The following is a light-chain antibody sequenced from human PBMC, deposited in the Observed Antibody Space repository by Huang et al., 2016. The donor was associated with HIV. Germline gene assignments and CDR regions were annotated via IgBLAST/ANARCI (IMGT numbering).Light chain of an antibody. CDR1: QIVSIN. V-gene: IGKV3D-15*01. J-gene: IGKJ2*01. Sequence: EIVMTQSPATLSVSPGERATLSCRASQIVSINFAWYQQKPGQAPGLLIYGASTRATGIPARFSGSGSGTEFTLTISSLQSEDFAVYYCQQYNNWPPDTFGQGTKLEIK. CDR3: QQYNNWPPDT. CDR2: GAS.